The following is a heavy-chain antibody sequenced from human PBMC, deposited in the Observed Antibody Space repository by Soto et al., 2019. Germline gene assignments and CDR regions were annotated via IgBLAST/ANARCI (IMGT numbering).Heavy chain of an antibody. CDR2: ISDSGVST. J-gene: IGHJ4*02. D-gene: IGHD5-12*01. V-gene: IGHV3-23*01. CDR3: ARTRGYSGYDLDY. CDR1: GFTFSSYA. Sequence: EVQLLESGGGLVQPGGSLRLSCAASGFTFSSYAMTWVRQAPGKGLEWVSAISDSGVSTYYADSVKGRFTISRDSSENRLSLQMHSLRVDDSAVYYCARTRGYSGYDLDYWGRGTLVTVSS.